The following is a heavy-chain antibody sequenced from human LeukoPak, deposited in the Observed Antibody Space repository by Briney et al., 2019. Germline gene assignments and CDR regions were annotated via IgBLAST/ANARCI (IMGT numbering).Heavy chain of an antibody. CDR1: GGSFSGYY. CDR3: ARPKVTGTPVRWFDP. CDR2: INHSGST. V-gene: IGHV4-34*01. D-gene: IGHD1-20*01. J-gene: IGHJ5*02. Sequence: SETLSLTCAVYGGSFSGYYWSWIRQPPGKGLEWIGEINHSGSTNYNPSLESRVTISVDTSKNQFSLKLSSVTAADTAVYYCARPKVTGTPVRWFDPWGQGTLVTVSS.